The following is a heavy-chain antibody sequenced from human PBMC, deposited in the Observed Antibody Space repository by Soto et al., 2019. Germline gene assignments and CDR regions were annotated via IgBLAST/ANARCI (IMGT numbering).Heavy chain of an antibody. V-gene: IGHV4-39*01. CDR2: IYYSGST. CDR3: ARHGFFFQAEDGIRDL. D-gene: IGHD2-21*01. Sequence: WAFIHKSPGRGLEWIGSIYYSGSTYYSPFLKSRISLSVDTSKNQFSLALTSVSAAATAVYFCARHGFFFQAEDGIRDL. J-gene: IGHJ2*01.